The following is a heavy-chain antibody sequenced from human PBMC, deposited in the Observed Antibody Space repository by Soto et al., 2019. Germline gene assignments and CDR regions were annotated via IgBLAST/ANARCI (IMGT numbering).Heavy chain of an antibody. CDR2: IKQDGSEK. V-gene: IGHV3-7*01. Sequence: SLRLSCAASGFTFSSYWMSWVRQAPGKGLEWVANIKQDGSEKYYVDSVKGRFTISRGNAKNSLYLQMNSLRAEDTAVYYCARVGREGYPIDYWGQGTLVTVSS. D-gene: IGHD5-12*01. CDR1: GFTFSSYW. J-gene: IGHJ4*02. CDR3: ARVGREGYPIDY.